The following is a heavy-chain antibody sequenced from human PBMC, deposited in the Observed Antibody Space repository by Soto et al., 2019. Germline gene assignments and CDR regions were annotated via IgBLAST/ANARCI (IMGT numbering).Heavy chain of an antibody. D-gene: IGHD2-15*01. V-gene: IGHV4-31*03. J-gene: IGHJ4*02. CDR2: IYYSGST. CDR3: ARVPIYCSGGRCYSFDY. Sequence: PSETLSLTCTVSGGSISSGDFYWSWIRQHPGKGLEWIGYIYYSGSTYYNPSLKSRVTISVDTSKNQFSLMLSSVTAADTAVYYCARVPIYCSGGRCYSFDYWGQGTLVTVSS. CDR1: GGSISSGDFY.